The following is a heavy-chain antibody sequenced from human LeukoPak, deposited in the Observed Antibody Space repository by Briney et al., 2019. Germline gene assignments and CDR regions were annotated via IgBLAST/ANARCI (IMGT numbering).Heavy chain of an antibody. CDR1: GGSFSGYY. CDR2: INHSGST. J-gene: IGHJ4*02. V-gene: IGHV4-34*01. D-gene: IGHD3-10*01. CDR3: ARGAAGGSYYF. Sequence: SETLSLTCAVYGGSFSGYYWSWIRQPPGKGPEWIGEINHSGSTNYNPSLKSRVTISVDTSKNQFSLKLSSVTAADTAVYYCARGAAGGSYYFWGQGTLVTVSS.